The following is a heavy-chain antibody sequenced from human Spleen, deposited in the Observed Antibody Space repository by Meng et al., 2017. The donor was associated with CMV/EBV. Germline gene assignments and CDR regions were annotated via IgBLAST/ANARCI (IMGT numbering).Heavy chain of an antibody. Sequence: LTCTVSGGSISSTSSRWGWIRQPPGKGLEYIGIIYYTGSTYYSPSLKSRVAMSVDTSKNQFSLKLTSVTAADTAIYYCARVTLPWFDPWGRGTLVTVSS. V-gene: IGHV4-39*07. D-gene: IGHD2/OR15-2a*01. CDR3: ARVTLPWFDP. CDR1: GGSISSTSSR. CDR2: IYYTGST. J-gene: IGHJ5*02.